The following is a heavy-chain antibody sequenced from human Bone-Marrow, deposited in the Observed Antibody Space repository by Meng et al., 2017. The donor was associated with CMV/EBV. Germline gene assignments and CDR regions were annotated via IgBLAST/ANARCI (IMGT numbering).Heavy chain of an antibody. V-gene: IGHV3-23*01. J-gene: IGHJ4*02. CDR2: ISGSGGNT. D-gene: IGHD2/OR15-2a*01. Sequence: GESLKISCAASGFTFSNYAMSWVRQGPGKGLEGVSIISGSGGNTYYADSVKGRFTISRDNARNSLYLQMNSLRAEDTAVYFCATNKGFNYLLCWGQGTLVTVSS. CDR1: GFTFSNYA. CDR3: ATNKGFNYLLC.